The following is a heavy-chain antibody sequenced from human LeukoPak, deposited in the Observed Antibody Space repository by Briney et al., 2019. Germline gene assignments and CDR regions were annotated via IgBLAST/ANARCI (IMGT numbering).Heavy chain of an antibody. CDR2: ISYDGSNK. CDR3: VSFYATY. D-gene: IGHD2/OR15-2a*01. J-gene: IGHJ4*02. Sequence: PGGSLRLSCAASGFTFSSYAMHWVRQAPGKGLEWVAVISYDGSNKYYADSVKGRFTISRDNSKNTLYLQMNSLRAEDTAVYYCVSFYATYWGRGTLVTVSS. V-gene: IGHV3-30-3*01. CDR1: GFTFSSYA.